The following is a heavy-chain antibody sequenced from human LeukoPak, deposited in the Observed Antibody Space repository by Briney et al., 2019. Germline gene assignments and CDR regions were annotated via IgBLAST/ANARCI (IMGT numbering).Heavy chain of an antibody. Sequence: GGSLRLSCAASGFTFSSYSMNWVRQAPGKGLEWVSSISSSSSYIYYADSVKGRFTISRDNAKNSLYLQMNSLRAEDTAVYYCARDRTIPGNYYDSSGDDAFDIWGQGTMVTVSS. V-gene: IGHV3-21*01. CDR3: ARDRTIPGNYYDSSGDDAFDI. D-gene: IGHD3-22*01. CDR1: GFTFSSYS. CDR2: ISSSSSYI. J-gene: IGHJ3*02.